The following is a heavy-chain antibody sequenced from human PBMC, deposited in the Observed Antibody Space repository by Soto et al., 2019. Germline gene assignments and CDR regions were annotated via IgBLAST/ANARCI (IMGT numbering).Heavy chain of an antibody. CDR1: GFTVSSNY. V-gene: IGHV3-53*02. J-gene: IGHJ4*02. CDR2: IYSGTST. Sequence: EVQVVETGGGLIQPGGSLRLSCAASGFTVSSNYMSWVRQAPGKGLEWVSIIYSGTSTYFADSVKGRFTLSRDSSKNTLYLQMNSLRTEDTAVYYCARVCNYYDSSGYYYGFDYWGQGTLVTVSS. CDR3: ARVCNYYDSSGYYYGFDY. D-gene: IGHD3-22*01.